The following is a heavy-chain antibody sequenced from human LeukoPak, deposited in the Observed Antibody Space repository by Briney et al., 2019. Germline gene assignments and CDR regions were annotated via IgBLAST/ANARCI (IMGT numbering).Heavy chain of an antibody. CDR1: EFTFSIYA. V-gene: IGHV3-23*01. J-gene: IGHJ4*02. CDR2: ISGSGVST. D-gene: IGHD3-10*01. CDR3: AKYTPANYYGSGSIFDY. Sequence: PGGSLRLSCAASEFTFSIYAMSWVRQALGKGLEWVSAISGSGVSTYYADSVKGRFTISRDNSKDTLYLQMSNLRAEDTAVYYCAKYTPANYYGSGSIFDYWGQGTLVTVSS.